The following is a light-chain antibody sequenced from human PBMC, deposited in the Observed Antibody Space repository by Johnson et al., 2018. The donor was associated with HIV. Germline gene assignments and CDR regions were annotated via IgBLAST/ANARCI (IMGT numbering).Light chain of an antibody. CDR3: GTWDSSLSAYV. CDR1: SSNIGNNY. V-gene: IGLV1-51*01. CDR2: DNN. J-gene: IGLJ1*01. Sequence: QSVLTQPPSVSAAPGQKVTISCSGSSSNIGNNYVSWYQQLPGTAPKLLIYDNNKRPSGIPDRFSGSKSGTSATLGITGLQTGDEADYCCGTWDSSLSAYVFGTGTKVTVV.